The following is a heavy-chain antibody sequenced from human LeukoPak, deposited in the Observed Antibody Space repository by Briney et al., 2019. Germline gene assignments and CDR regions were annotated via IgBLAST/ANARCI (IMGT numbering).Heavy chain of an antibody. CDR2: FDPEDGET. D-gene: IGHD3-22*01. J-gene: IGHJ4*02. CDR3: ATVGYYDSSGYYSPFDY. Sequence: ASVKVSCKVSGYTLTELSMHWVRQAPGKGLEWMGGFDPEDGETIYAQKFQGRVTMTEDTSTDTAYMELSSLRSEDTAVYYCATVGYYDSSGYYSPFDYWGQGTLVTVSS. V-gene: IGHV1-24*01. CDR1: GYTLTELS.